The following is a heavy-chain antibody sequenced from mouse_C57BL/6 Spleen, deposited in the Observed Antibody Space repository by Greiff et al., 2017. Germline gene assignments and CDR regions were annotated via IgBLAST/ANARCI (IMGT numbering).Heavy chain of an antibody. V-gene: IGHV1-50*01. Sequence: QVQLQQPGAELVKPGASVKLSCKASGYTFTSYWMQWVKQRPGQGLEWIGELDPSDSYTNYNQKFKGKVTLTVDTYSSTAYMQLSSLTSEDSAVYYCARDDDGSTMAMDYWGQGTSVTVSS. CDR2: LDPSDSYT. CDR3: ARDDDGSTMAMDY. J-gene: IGHJ4*01. CDR1: GYTFTSYW. D-gene: IGHD2-3*01.